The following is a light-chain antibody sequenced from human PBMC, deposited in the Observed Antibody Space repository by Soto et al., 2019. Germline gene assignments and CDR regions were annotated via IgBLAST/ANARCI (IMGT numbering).Light chain of an antibody. CDR2: GAS. Sequence: EIVVTQSPGTLSLSPGERATLACRASQSVSSSYLAWYQQKPGQAPRHLIYGASSRATGIPDRFSGSGSGTDFTLTISRLEPEDFAVYYCQQYGSSPWTFGPGKKLEIK. CDR3: QQYGSSPWT. J-gene: IGKJ1*01. V-gene: IGKV3-20*01. CDR1: QSVSSSY.